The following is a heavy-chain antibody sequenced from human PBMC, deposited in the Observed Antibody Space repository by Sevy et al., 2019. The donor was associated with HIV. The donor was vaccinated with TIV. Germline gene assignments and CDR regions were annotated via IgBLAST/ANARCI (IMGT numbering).Heavy chain of an antibody. J-gene: IGHJ3*02. CDR3: ARVGDVYSGYGNDAFDI. CDR2: IYHSGST. D-gene: IGHD5-12*01. Sequence: SETLSLTCAVSGYSISSGYYWGWIRQPPGKGLEWIGSIYHSGSTYYNPSLKSRVTISVDTSKNQFSLKLSSVTAADTAVYYCARVGDVYSGYGNDAFDIWGQGTMVTVSS. V-gene: IGHV4-38-2*01. CDR1: GYSISSGYY.